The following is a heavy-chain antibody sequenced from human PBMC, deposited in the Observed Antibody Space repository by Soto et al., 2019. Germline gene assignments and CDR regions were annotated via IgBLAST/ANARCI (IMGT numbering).Heavy chain of an antibody. CDR3: ARDIKDGLVPADY. V-gene: IGHV1-3*01. D-gene: IGHD2-2*01. Sequence: ASVKVSCKASGYTFTSYAMHWVRQAPGQRLEWMGRINASSGNTKYAQKFQGRFTITRDKSKNTVYLEMNSLRVEDTAVYYCARDIKDGLVPADYWGQGTLVTVSS. J-gene: IGHJ4*02. CDR1: GYTFTSYA. CDR2: INASSGNT.